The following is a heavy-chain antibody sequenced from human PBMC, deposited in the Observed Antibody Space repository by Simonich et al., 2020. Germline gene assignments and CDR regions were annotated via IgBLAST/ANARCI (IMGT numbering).Heavy chain of an antibody. CDR3: ARGKLGLQYDY. D-gene: IGHD7-27*01. Sequence: QVQLVQSGAEVKKPGASVKVSCKASGYTLTGYYMHWVRQDPDQGLERRGGNNPNIGGTNYAQKFQGRVTMPRDTSISTAYMELSRLSSDDTAVYYCARGKLGLQYDYWGQGTLVTVSS. CDR1: GYTLTGYY. J-gene: IGHJ4*02. V-gene: IGHV1-2*02. CDR2: NNPNIGGT.